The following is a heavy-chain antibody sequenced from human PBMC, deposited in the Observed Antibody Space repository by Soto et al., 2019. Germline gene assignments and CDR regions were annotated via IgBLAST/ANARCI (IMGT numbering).Heavy chain of an antibody. Sequence: QVQLQQWGAGLLKPSETLSLTCAVYGGSFSGYYWSWIRQPPGKGLEWVGEINHSGRTNYNPSLTRRVNRSEDTYKNPFSLKLSSVTAAATAVYYCARANPGGRDPRGWFDPWGQGTLVTVSS. CDR3: ARANPGGRDPRGWFDP. V-gene: IGHV4-34*01. D-gene: IGHD2-15*01. J-gene: IGHJ5*02. CDR1: GGSFSGYY. CDR2: INHSGRT.